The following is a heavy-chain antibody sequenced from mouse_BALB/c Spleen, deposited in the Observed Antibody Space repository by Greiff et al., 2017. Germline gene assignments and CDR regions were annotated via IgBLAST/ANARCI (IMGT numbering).Heavy chain of an antibody. CDR3: ARHEITRGFDY. CDR2: ISNGGGST. Sequence: EVKVEESGGGLVQPGGSLKLSCAASGFTFSSYTMSWVRQTPEKRLEWVAYISNGGGSTYYPDTVKGRFTISRDNAKNTLYLQMSSLKSEDTAMYYCARHEITRGFDYWGQGTTLTVSS. CDR1: GFTFSSYT. D-gene: IGHD2-4*01. J-gene: IGHJ2*01. V-gene: IGHV5-12-2*01.